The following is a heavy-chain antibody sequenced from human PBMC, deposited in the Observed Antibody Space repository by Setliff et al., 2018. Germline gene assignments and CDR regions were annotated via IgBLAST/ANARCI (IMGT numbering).Heavy chain of an antibody. CDR3: ARTGTYRYFDY. CDR1: GASLSSGTYY. CDR2: IYYRGDT. V-gene: IGHV4-39*01. Sequence: SETLSLTCTVSGASLSSGTYYWGWIRQPPGKGLEWIGRIYYRGDTYYNASLKGRLTISVDTAHNLFSLRLTSVTAADTAVYYCARTGTYRYFDYWAQGALVTVSS. J-gene: IGHJ4*02. D-gene: IGHD1-1*01.